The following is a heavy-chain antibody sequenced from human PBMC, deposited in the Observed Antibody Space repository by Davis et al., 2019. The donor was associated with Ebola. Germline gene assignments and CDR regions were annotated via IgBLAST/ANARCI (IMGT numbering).Heavy chain of an antibody. V-gene: IGHV3-53*04. Sequence: GESLKISCVASGFTVSSNYMSWVRQAPGKGLEWVSVIYSGGSTYYADSVKGRFTISRHNSKNTLYLQMNSLRAEDTAVYYCASGDYDSSGYSDYWGQGTLVTVSS. CDR1: GFTVSSNY. J-gene: IGHJ4*02. D-gene: IGHD3-22*01. CDR2: IYSGGST. CDR3: ASGDYDSSGYSDY.